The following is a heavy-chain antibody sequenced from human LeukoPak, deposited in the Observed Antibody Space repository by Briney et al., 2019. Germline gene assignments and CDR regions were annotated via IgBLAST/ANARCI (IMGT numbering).Heavy chain of an antibody. CDR3: AIWTSGNY. V-gene: IGHV3-7*01. J-gene: IGHJ4*02. Sequence: GGSLRLSCVASGFTFNRSWMNWVRQAPGKGLEWVANMDPSGSQKRYVDSVKGRFTISKDNPGTSLYLEMYSLRAEDTAIYYCAIWTSGNYWGQGTPVTVSS. CDR2: MDPSGSQK. CDR1: GFTFNRSW. D-gene: IGHD1-1*01.